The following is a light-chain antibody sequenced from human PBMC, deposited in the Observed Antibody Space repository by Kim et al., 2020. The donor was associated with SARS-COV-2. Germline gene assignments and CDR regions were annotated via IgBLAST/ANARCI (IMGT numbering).Light chain of an antibody. CDR1: SSNIGNNY. CDR3: GTWDSSLSAGV. Sequence: QSVLTQPSSVSAAPGQKVTISCSGSSSNIGNNYVSWYQRLPGTAPKLLIYDNNNRPSAIPDRFSGSKSGTSATLGITGLQTGDESDYYCGTWDSSLSAGVFGGGTQLTVL. V-gene: IGLV1-51*01. J-gene: IGLJ2*01. CDR2: DNN.